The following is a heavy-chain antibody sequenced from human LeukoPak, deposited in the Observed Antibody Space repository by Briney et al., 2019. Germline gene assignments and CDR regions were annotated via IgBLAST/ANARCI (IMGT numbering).Heavy chain of an antibody. D-gene: IGHD4-23*01. CDR1: GGSISSSSYY. V-gene: IGHV4-39*01. CDR2: IYYSGST. CDR3: ARHYSGYGGNYYFDY. J-gene: IGHJ4*02. Sequence: SETLSLTCTVSGGSISSSSYYWGWIRQPPGKGLEWVGSIYYSGSTYYNSSLKSRVTISVDTSKNQFSLKLSSVTAADTAVYYCARHYSGYGGNYYFDYWGQGTLVTVSS.